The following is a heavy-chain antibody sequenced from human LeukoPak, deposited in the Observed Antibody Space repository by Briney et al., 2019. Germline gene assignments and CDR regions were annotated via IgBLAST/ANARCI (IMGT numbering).Heavy chain of an antibody. Sequence: GESPKISCKGSGYSFTTYWITWVRQMPGKGLEWMGTIDPSDSYTNYSPSFQGHVSISVDKSISTACLQWSSLKASDTAMYYCARHLYGSVTYNVDYWGQGTLVTVSS. V-gene: IGHV5-10-1*01. D-gene: IGHD3-10*01. CDR2: IDPSDSYT. CDR1: GYSFTTYW. CDR3: ARHLYGSVTYNVDY. J-gene: IGHJ4*02.